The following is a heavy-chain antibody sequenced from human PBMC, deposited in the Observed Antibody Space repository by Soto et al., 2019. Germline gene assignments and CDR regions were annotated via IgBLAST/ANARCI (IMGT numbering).Heavy chain of an antibody. D-gene: IGHD2-15*01. CDR1: GFTFSSYG. CDR2: ISCDGSNK. Sequence: GGSLRLSCAASGFTFSSYGMHWVRQAPGKGLEWVAVISCDGSNKYYADSVKGRFTISRDNSKNTLYLQMNSLRAEDTAVYYCAKEMGCSGGSCYYFDYWGQGTLVTVSS. V-gene: IGHV3-30*18. J-gene: IGHJ4*02. CDR3: AKEMGCSGGSCYYFDY.